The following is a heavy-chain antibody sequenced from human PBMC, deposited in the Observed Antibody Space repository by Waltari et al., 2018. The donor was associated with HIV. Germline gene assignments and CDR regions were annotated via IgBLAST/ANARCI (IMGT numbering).Heavy chain of an antibody. CDR1: GFTVSSNS. Sequence: EVQLVETGGGLIQPGGSLRLSCAASGFTVSSNSMSWVRQAPGKGLEWFSVIYSGGSTYYADSVKGRFTISRDNSKNTLYLQMNSLRAEDTAVYYCASSPSSGTRNDYWGQGTLVTVSS. D-gene: IGHD3-22*01. V-gene: IGHV3-53*02. J-gene: IGHJ4*02. CDR3: ASSPSSGTRNDY. CDR2: IYSGGST.